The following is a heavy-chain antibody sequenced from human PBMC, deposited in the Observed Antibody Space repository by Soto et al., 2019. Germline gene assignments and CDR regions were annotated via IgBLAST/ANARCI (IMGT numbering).Heavy chain of an antibody. D-gene: IGHD3-10*01. J-gene: IGHJ6*02. V-gene: IGHV1-69*01. CDR2: IIPIFGTA. CDR1: GGTFSSYA. Sequence: QVQLVQSGAEVKKPGSSVKVSCKASGGTFSSYAISWVRQAPGQGLEWMGGIIPIFGTANYAQKFQGRVTITADESTSTAYMELSSLRSEDTAVYYCARGTITIVLGLQPYNYGMDVWGQGTTVTVSS. CDR3: ARGTITIVLGLQPYNYGMDV.